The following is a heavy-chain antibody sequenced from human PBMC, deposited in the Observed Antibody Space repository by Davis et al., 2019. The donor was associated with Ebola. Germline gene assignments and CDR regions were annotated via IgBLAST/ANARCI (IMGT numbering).Heavy chain of an antibody. CDR2: GSYTGTT. D-gene: IGHD3-3*01. J-gene: IGHJ4*02. CDR1: GCSISGSTYY. V-gene: IGHV4-39*02. Sequence: SESLSLTCSVPGCSISGSTYYWGCTRQAPGMGLDWLGYGSYTGTTFYNSSLKSRVTISIATSKNHFSLKVNSVTVADTAVYYCARLDVASFGGGGDFDYWGQGTLVTVSS. CDR3: ARLDVASFGGGGDFDY.